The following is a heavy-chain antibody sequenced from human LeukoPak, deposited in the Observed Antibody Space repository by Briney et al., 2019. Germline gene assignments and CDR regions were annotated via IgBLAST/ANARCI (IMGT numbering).Heavy chain of an antibody. J-gene: IGHJ4*02. V-gene: IGHV3-74*01. CDR3: ARAAYYRFDY. D-gene: IGHD1-26*01. CDR2: INSDGSTI. CDR1: GFTFSSYW. Sequence: LTGGSLRLSCAASGFTFSSYWVHWVRQAPGKGLEWVARINSDGSTINHADSVRGRFTISRDNVENTLYLQMSSLRAEDTAIYFCARAAYYRFDYWGQGTLVTVSS.